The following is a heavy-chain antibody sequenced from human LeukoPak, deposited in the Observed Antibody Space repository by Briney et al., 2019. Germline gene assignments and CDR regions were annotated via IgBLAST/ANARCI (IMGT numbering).Heavy chain of an antibody. D-gene: IGHD2-8*02. V-gene: IGHV3-43*02. CDR1: GFTFHDYA. CDR3: AKSAAVVVYAIGN. Sequence: HPGGSLRLSCAASGFTFHDYAVDWVRQAPGKGLEWVSLISGDGGSADYADSVKGRFTISRDNSKNSLYLQMSSLRCEDTALYYCAKSAAVVVYAIGNWGQGTLVTVSS. J-gene: IGHJ4*02. CDR2: ISGDGGSA.